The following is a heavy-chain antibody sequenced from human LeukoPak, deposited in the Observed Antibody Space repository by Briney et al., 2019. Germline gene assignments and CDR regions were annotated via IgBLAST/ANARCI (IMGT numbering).Heavy chain of an antibody. CDR2: INHSGST. V-gene: IGHV4-34*01. D-gene: IGHD3-10*01. J-gene: IGHJ4*02. Sequence: SETLSLTCAVYGGSFSGYYWSWIRQPPGKGLEWIGEINHSGSTNYNPSLKSRVTISVDTSKNQFSLKLSSVTAADTAVYYCARQDYYGGWYFDYWGQGTLVTVSS. CDR3: ARQDYYGGWYFDY. CDR1: GGSFSGYY.